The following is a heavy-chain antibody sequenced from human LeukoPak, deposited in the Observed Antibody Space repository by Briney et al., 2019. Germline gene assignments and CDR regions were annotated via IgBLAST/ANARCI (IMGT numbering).Heavy chain of an antibody. J-gene: IGHJ6*03. CDR3: AKNIAAADSSGYYYYYMDV. Sequence: PGGSLRLSCAASGFTFGRYTMNWVRQAPGKGLEWVSSISSTATYIYNADSVKGRFTISRDNSKNTLYLQMNSLRAEDTAVYYCAKNIAAADSSGYYYYYMDVWGKGTIVTVSS. D-gene: IGHD6-13*01. CDR1: GFTFGRYT. V-gene: IGHV3-21*01. CDR2: ISSTATYI.